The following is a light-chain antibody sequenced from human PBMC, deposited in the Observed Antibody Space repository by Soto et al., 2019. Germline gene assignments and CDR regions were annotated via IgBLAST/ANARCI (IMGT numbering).Light chain of an antibody. CDR2: KDS. CDR3: QSADSSGTYVV. CDR1: ALPTQY. J-gene: IGLJ2*01. V-gene: IGLV3-25*03. Sequence: SYELTQPPSVSVSPGQTARITCSGDALPTQYAYWYQQKPGQAPVLVIYKDSERPSGIPERFYGSSSGTTVTLTISGVQAGDEADYYCQSADSSGTYVVFGGGTKLTVL.